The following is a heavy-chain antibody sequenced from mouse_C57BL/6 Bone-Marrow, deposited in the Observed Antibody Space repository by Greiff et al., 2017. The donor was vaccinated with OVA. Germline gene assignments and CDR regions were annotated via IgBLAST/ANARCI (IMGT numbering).Heavy chain of an antibody. Sequence: VQLQQPGAELVKPGASVKLSCKASGYTFTSYWMHWVKQRPGQGLEWIGMIHPNSGSTNYNEKFKSKATLTVDKSSSTAYMQLSSLTSEDSAVYYCARSSYYSNYVGYWGPGTTLTVSS. CDR3: ARSSYYSNYVGY. V-gene: IGHV1-64*01. D-gene: IGHD2-5*01. J-gene: IGHJ2*01. CDR1: GYTFTSYW. CDR2: IHPNSGST.